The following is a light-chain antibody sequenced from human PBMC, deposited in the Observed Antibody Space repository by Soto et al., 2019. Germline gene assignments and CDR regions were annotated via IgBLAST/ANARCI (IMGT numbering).Light chain of an antibody. CDR1: QSVSGY. V-gene: IGKV3-11*01. Sequence: EIVMTQSPATLSLSPGARAPLSCRASQSVSGYLAWYQQKPGQAPRLLIYDASNRATGIPARFSGSGSGTDFTLTISSLQPEDFATYYCQQSYSTPLTFGGGTKVDIK. CDR3: QQSYSTPLT. J-gene: IGKJ4*01. CDR2: DAS.